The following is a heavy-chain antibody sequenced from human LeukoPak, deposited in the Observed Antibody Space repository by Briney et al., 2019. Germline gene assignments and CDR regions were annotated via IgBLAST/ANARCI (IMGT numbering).Heavy chain of an antibody. D-gene: IGHD2-21*02. CDR2: ISGSSGGT. Sequence: PGGSLRLSCAASGFSFSSYGMSWVRQAPGKGLEWVSGISGSSGGTYYADSVKGRFTISRDNAKNSLYLQMNSLRAEDTAGYYCARVKRLIDYWGQGTLVTVSS. J-gene: IGHJ4*02. V-gene: IGHV3-23*01. CDR1: GFSFSSYG. CDR3: ARVKRLIDY.